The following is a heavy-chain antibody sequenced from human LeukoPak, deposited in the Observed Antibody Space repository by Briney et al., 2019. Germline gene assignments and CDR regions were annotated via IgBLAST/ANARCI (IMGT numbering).Heavy chain of an antibody. Sequence: GASVKVSCKASGYTFTDYYMHWVQQAPGKGLEWMGRVDPEDGETIYAEKFQGRVTITADTSTDTAYMELSSLRSEDTAVYYCAKEAAAGPFFDYWGQGTLVTVSS. CDR1: GYTFTDYY. D-gene: IGHD6-13*01. J-gene: IGHJ4*02. CDR3: AKEAAAGPFFDY. CDR2: VDPEDGET. V-gene: IGHV1-69-2*01.